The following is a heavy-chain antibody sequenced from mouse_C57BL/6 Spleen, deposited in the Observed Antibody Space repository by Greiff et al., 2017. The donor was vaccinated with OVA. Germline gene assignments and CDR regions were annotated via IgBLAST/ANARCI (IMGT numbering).Heavy chain of an antibody. CDR2: IDPSDSYT. J-gene: IGHJ3*01. CDR3: ARLRPANSGSWFAY. CDR1: GYTFTSYW. D-gene: IGHD3-2*02. Sequence: QVQLQQPGAELVMPGASVKLSCKASGYTFTSYWMHWVKQRPGQGLEWIGEIDPSDSYTNYNQKFKGKSTLTVDKSSSTAYMQLSSLTSEDSAVYYCARLRPANSGSWFAYWGQGTLVTVSA. V-gene: IGHV1-69*01.